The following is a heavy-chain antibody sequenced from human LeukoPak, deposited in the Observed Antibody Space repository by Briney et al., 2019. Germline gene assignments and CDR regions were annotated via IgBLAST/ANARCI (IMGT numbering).Heavy chain of an antibody. CDR3: ARAVGDYFDY. J-gene: IGHJ4*02. CDR2: IWYDGSKK. CDR1: GDSFSSSS. Sequence: PLGSLRLSCAESGDSFSSSSMRWGRHQPGKRVEWGAVIWYDGSKKYYADSVKGRVTISRDNSKNTLYLQMNSLRAEDTAVYYCARAVGDYFDYCGQGTLVTVSS. D-gene: IGHD4-17*01. V-gene: IGHV3-33*01.